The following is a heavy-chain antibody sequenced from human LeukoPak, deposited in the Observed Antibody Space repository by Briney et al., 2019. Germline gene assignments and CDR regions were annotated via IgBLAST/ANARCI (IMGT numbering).Heavy chain of an antibody. CDR1: GDSIRNSGWS. CDR3: ARLTLTGVGGRGWFDA. Sequence: PSEALSLTCIVSGDSIRNSGWSWGWIRQPPGKGLEWIGTMPYDENVSDNEIPSYNPSLKRRVTISADTSKNQLSLRVNSVTAADTASYYCARLTLTGVGGRGWFDAWGQGTLVIVSS. V-gene: IGHV4-39*01. D-gene: IGHD3-3*01. J-gene: IGHJ5*02. CDR2: MPYDENVSDNEIP.